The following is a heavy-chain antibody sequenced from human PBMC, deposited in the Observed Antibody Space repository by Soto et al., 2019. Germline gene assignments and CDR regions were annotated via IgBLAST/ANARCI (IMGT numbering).Heavy chain of an antibody. Sequence: EVQLEESGGGLVQPGGSLRLSCAASGFTLGTYWMTWVRQAPGKGLEWVASIKQDESKKSYLDSVRGRFTISRDNARNSLYLQMNSLRVEDTGLYYCARDVSPGSSSLYLDAFDIWGQGTMVIVSS. CDR2: IKQDESKK. J-gene: IGHJ3*02. D-gene: IGHD3-10*01. V-gene: IGHV3-7*05. CDR3: ARDVSPGSSSLYLDAFDI. CDR1: GFTLGTYW.